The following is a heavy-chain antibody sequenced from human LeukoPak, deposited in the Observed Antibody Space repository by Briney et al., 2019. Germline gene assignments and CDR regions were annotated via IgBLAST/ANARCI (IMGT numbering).Heavy chain of an antibody. CDR2: IYTGGGT. J-gene: IGHJ3*01. CDR1: GFSFSGSY. CDR3: ARDVRYFDGSGCPHDAFDV. Sequence: PGGSLRLSCAASGFSFSGSYMTWVRQTPGKGLEWLSVIYTGGGTDYADSVKGRVTISRDDSRNALYLEMNSLRVEDTAVYYCARDVRYFDGSGCPHDAFDVWGQGAMVTVSS. V-gene: IGHV3-53*01. D-gene: IGHD3-22*01.